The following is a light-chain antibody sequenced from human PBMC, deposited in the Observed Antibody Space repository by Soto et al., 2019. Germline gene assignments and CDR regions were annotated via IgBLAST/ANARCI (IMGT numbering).Light chain of an antibody. CDR1: SSDVGAYNY. Sequence: QSALTQPASVSGSPGQSITISCTGTSSDVGAYNYVSWYQQHPGKAPILMIYELTNRPSGVSYRFSGSKSCNTASLTISGLQTEDEADYYCSSFTRSNTWVFGGGTKLTVL. V-gene: IGLV2-14*03. CDR2: ELT. J-gene: IGLJ3*02. CDR3: SSFTRSNTWV.